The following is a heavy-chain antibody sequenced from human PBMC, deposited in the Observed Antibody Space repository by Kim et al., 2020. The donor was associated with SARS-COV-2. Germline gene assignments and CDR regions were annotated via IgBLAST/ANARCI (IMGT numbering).Heavy chain of an antibody. V-gene: IGHV4-39*01. CDR2: IYYSGST. Sequence: SETLSLTCTVSGGSISSSSYYWGWIRQPPGKGLEWIGSIYYSGSTYYNPSLKSRVTISVDTSKNQFSLKLSSVTAADTAVYYCARPLGYCSSTSCHYYFDYWGQGTLVTVSS. CDR1: GGSISSSSYY. D-gene: IGHD2-2*01. CDR3: ARPLGYCSSTSCHYYFDY. J-gene: IGHJ4*02.